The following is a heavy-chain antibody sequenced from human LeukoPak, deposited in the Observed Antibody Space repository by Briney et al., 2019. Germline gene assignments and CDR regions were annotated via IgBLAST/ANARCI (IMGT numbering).Heavy chain of an antibody. V-gene: IGHV3-30*18. CDR3: AKAASPVVVDNFDY. CDR2: ISYDGSNK. D-gene: IGHD2-15*01. Sequence: PGGSLRLSCAASGFTFSSYGMHWVRQAPGKGLEWVAVISYDGSNKYYADSVKGRFTISRDNSKNTLYLQMNSLRAEDAAVYYCAKAASPVVVDNFDYWGQGTLVTVSS. J-gene: IGHJ4*02. CDR1: GFTFSSYG.